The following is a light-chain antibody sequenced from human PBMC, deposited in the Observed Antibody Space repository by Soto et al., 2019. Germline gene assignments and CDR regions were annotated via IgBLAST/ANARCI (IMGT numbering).Light chain of an antibody. J-gene: IGLJ1*01. CDR3: SSYAGGSNV. CDR2: EVN. CDR1: SSDVGGYNY. V-gene: IGLV2-8*01. Sequence: QSALTQPLSASGSPGQSVAISCTGTSSDVGGYNYVSWYQQHPGKAPKLMIYEVNKRPSGVPDRFSGSKSGNTASLTVSGLQAEDEADYYCSSYAGGSNVFGTGTKVTVL.